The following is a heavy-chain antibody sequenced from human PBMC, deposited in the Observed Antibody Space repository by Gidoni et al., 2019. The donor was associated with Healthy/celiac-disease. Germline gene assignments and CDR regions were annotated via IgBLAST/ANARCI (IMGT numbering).Heavy chain of an antibody. Sequence: QVQLQESGPGLVKPSETLSLTCAVSGSSISSGYYWGWIRQPPGKGLEWIGSIYHSGSTYYNPSLKSRVTISVDTSKNQFSLKLSSVTAADTAVYYCARGLMITFGGVIVSAEYFQHWGQGTLVTVSS. J-gene: IGHJ1*01. CDR1: GSSISSGYY. CDR3: ARGLMITFGGVIVSAEYFQH. V-gene: IGHV4-38-2*01. D-gene: IGHD3-16*02. CDR2: IYHSGST.